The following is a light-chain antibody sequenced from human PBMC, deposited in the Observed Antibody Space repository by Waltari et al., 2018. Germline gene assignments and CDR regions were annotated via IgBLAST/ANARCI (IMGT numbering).Light chain of an antibody. CDR1: SGHINNV. CDR2: VNSDGSH. J-gene: IGLJ3*02. Sequence: QLVLTQSPSASASLGASVKLTCTLSSGHINNVIAWLQQRPEKGPRYLMKVNSDGSHNKGDEIPDRFSGSSSGAERYLTISSLQSEGEADYFCQTGGHGTWVFGGGTKLTVL. CDR3: QTGGHGTWV. V-gene: IGLV4-69*01.